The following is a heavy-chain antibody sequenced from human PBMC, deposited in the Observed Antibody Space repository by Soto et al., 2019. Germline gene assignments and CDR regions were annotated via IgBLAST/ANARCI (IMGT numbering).Heavy chain of an antibody. Sequence: PSETLSLTCAVSGGSISSSNWWSWVRQPPGEGLEWIGEIYHSGSTNYNPSLKSRVTISVDKSKNQFSLKLSSVTAADTAVYYCARKAVAGSNWFDPWGQGTLVTVS. CDR1: GGSISSSNW. J-gene: IGHJ5*02. D-gene: IGHD6-19*01. CDR3: ARKAVAGSNWFDP. CDR2: IYHSGST. V-gene: IGHV4-4*02.